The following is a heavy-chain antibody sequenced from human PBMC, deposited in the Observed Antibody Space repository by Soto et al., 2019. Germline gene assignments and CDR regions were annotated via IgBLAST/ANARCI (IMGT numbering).Heavy chain of an antibody. CDR3: ALTYYGSGSYYNVRWFDP. J-gene: IGHJ5*02. CDR1: GFSLSTSGVG. Sequence: QITLKESGPTLVKPTQTLTLTCTFSGFSLSTSGVGVGWIRQPPGKALEWLALIYWDDDKRYSPSLKSRLTITKATSKNQVVHTMTNMDPVETATYYCALTYYGSGSYYNVRWFDPWGQGTLVTVSS. V-gene: IGHV2-5*02. CDR2: IYWDDDK. D-gene: IGHD3-10*01.